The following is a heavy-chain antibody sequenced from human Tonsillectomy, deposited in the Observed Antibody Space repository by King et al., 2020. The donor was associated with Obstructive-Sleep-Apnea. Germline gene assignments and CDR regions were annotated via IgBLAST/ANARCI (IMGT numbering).Heavy chain of an antibody. CDR2: ISGSGGST. J-gene: IGHJ4*02. CDR3: AKGADMIVVVIGFYYFDY. CDR1: GFTFSSYA. V-gene: IGHV3-23*04. D-gene: IGHD3-22*01. Sequence: VQLVESGGGLVQPGGSLRLSCAASGFTFSSYAMSWVRQAPGKGLEWVSAISGSGGSTYYADSVKGRFTISRDNSKNTLYLQMNSLRAEDTAVYYCAKGADMIVVVIGFYYFDYWGQGTLVTVSS.